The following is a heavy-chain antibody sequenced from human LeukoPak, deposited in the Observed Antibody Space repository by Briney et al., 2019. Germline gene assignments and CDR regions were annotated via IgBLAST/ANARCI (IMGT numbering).Heavy chain of an antibody. CDR3: ARVLRYCSGGSCYPGHYYYYYMDV. CDR2: IYYSGST. J-gene: IGHJ6*03. Sequence: SSETLSLTXTVSGGSISSYYWSWIRQPPGKGLEWIGYIYYSGSTNYNPSLKSRVTISVDTSKNQFSLKLSSVAAADTAVYYCARVLRYCSGGSCYPGHYYYYYMDVWGRGTTVTVSS. CDR1: GGSISSYY. V-gene: IGHV4-59*01. D-gene: IGHD2-15*01.